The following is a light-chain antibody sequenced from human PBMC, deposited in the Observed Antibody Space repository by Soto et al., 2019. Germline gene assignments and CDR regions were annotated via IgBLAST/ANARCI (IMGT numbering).Light chain of an antibody. V-gene: IGKV1-5*03. CDR1: QSISNW. CDR2: KAS. J-gene: IGKJ2*01. Sequence: DIQMTQSPSTLSASVGDRVTITCRASQSISNWLAWYQQKPGKAPKLLIYKASSLESGVPSRFSGSGSGTEFTLTISSLQPDDFATYYCQQYNSYTFGQGTKLDIK. CDR3: QQYNSYT.